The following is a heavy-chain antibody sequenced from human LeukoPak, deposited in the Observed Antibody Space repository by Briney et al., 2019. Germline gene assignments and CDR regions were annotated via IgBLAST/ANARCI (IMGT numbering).Heavy chain of an antibody. CDR3: AKSNGYGLIDI. CDR1: GGSFSGYY. D-gene: IGHD3-22*01. Sequence: SSETLSLTCAVYGGSFSGYYWSWIRQPPGKGLEWIGEINHSGSTNYNPSLKSRVTISLDTSRNQFSLKLNSVTAADTAVYYCAKSNGYGLIDIWGQGTMVTVSS. J-gene: IGHJ3*02. V-gene: IGHV4-34*01. CDR2: INHSGST.